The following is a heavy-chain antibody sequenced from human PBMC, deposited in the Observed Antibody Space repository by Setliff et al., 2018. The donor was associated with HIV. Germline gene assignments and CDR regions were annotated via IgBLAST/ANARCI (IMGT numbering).Heavy chain of an antibody. Sequence: SETLSLTCTVSGGSISSGSYYWSWIRQPAGKGLEWIGSIYYNGSTYYNPSLKSRVTISVDTSKNQFSLKLSSVTAADTAVYYCARDYYDYVWGSYRLFDYWGQGTLVTVSS. J-gene: IGHJ4*02. CDR1: GGSISSGSYY. CDR2: IYYNGST. CDR3: ARDYYDYVWGSYRLFDY. D-gene: IGHD3-16*02. V-gene: IGHV4-39*07.